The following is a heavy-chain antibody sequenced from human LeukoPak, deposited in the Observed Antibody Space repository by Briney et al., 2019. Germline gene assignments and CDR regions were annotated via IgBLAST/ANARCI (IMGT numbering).Heavy chain of an antibody. CDR3: AREGSGVAGHFDY. V-gene: IGHV3-23*01. D-gene: IGHD3-3*01. J-gene: IGHJ4*02. CDR2: ISGGGGST. CDR1: GFTFSSYA. Sequence: GVSLRLSCAASGFTFSSYAMSWVRQAPGKGLEWVSAISGGGGSTYYADSVKGRFTISRDNSKNTLYLQMNSLRAEDTAVYYCAREGSGVAGHFDYWGQGTLVTVSS.